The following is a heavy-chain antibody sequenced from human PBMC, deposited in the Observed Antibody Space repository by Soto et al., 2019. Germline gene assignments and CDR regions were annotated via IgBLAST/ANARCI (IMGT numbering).Heavy chain of an antibody. CDR2: LVGSGTDI. Sequence: EVQLLESGGGLVQPGGSLRLSCAASGFNFPAYAMNWVRQAPGKGLQWVSGLVGSGTDINYADSVRGRFTVSRDNSRNTLYLQMNSLRDEDTAVYYCAKDLIANNVVWEPFDMWGRGTKVTVSS. CDR1: GFNFPAYA. D-gene: IGHD3-16*01. V-gene: IGHV3-23*01. J-gene: IGHJ3*02. CDR3: AKDLIANNVVWEPFDM.